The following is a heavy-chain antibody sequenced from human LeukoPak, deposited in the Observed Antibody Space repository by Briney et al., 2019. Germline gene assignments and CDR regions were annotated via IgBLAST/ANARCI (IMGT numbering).Heavy chain of an antibody. Sequence: KPSETLSLTCTVSGGSISSSSYYWGWIRQPPGKGLEWIGEINHSGSTNYNPSLKSRVTISVDTSKNQFSLKLSSVTAADTAVYYCARASLRITIFGVAPNWFDPWGQGTLVTVSS. CDR3: ARASLRITIFGVAPNWFDP. V-gene: IGHV4-39*07. CDR1: GGSISSSSYY. CDR2: INHSGST. D-gene: IGHD3-3*01. J-gene: IGHJ5*02.